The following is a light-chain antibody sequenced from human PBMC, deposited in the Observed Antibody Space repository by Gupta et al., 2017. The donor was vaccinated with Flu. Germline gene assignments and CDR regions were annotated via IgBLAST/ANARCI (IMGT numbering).Light chain of an antibody. CDR3: QAWDSSTQV. V-gene: IGLV3-1*01. J-gene: IGLJ1*01. Sequence: SYELTQPPSVSVSPGQTASITCSGDKLGDKYACWYQQKPGQSPVLVIYQDSKRPSGIPERFSGSNSGNTATLTISGTHAMDEADYYCQAWDSSTQVFGTGTKVTVL. CDR2: QDS. CDR1: KLGDKY.